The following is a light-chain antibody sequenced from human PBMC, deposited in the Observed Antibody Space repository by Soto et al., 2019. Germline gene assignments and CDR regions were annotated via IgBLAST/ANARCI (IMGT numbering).Light chain of an antibody. CDR2: DAS. CDR1: QTVRNNY. Sequence: VLTQNQDTLSLSPGERATLSCMASQTVRNNYLAWYQQKPGQAPRLLIYDASSRATGIPDRFSGGGSGTDFTLTISRLEPEDFAVYYCQQRNIWPPVPFG. V-gene: IGKV3D-20*02. CDR3: QQRNIWPPVP. J-gene: IGKJ2*01.